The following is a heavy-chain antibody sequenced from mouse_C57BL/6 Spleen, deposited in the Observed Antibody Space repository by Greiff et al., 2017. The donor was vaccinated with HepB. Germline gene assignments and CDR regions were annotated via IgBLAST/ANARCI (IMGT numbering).Heavy chain of an antibody. J-gene: IGHJ2*01. Sequence: QVHVKQPGAELVKPGASVKLSCKASGYTFTSYWMHWVKQRPGQGLEWIGMIHPNSGSTNYNEKFKSKATLTVDKSSSTAYMQLSSLTSEDSAVYYCARSDYDFYFDYWGQGTTLTVSS. CDR2: IHPNSGST. D-gene: IGHD2-4*01. CDR3: ARSDYDFYFDY. CDR1: GYTFTSYW. V-gene: IGHV1-64*01.